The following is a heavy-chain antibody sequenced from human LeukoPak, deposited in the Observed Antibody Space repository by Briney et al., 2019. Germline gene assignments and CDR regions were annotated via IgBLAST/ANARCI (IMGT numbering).Heavy chain of an antibody. V-gene: IGHV4-4*09. CDR3: ARLSEPAAYYYYYMDV. Sequence: SETLSLTCTVSGGSISSYYWSWIRQPPGKGLEWIGYIYTSGSTNYNPSLKSRVTISVDTSKNQFSLKLSSVTAADTAVYYCARLSEPAAYYYYYMDVWGKGTTVTVSS. CDR1: GGSISSYY. CDR2: IYTSGST. J-gene: IGHJ6*03. D-gene: IGHD2-2*01.